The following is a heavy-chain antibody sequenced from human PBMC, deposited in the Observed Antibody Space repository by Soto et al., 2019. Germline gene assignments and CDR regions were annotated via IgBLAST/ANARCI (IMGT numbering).Heavy chain of an antibody. Sequence: LQTLCVTWTVFGGCVKIWVDDVTWISQHPGKGLEWIGYIYYSGSTYYNPSLKSRVTISVDSSKNQFSLKLSSVTAEASAVYCCAREDVSSGLDYWGQGTLVTVSS. V-gene: IGHV4-31*02. CDR3: AREDVSSGLDY. D-gene: IGHD3-22*01. CDR2: IYYSGST. J-gene: IGHJ4*02. CDR1: GGCVKIWVDD.